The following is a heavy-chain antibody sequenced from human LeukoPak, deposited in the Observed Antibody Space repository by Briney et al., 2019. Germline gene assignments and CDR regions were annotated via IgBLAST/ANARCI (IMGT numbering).Heavy chain of an antibody. CDR3: ARDLAFNWNDETETDY. V-gene: IGHV1-2*06. CDR2: INPNSGGT. CDR1: GYTFTGYY. D-gene: IGHD1-20*01. J-gene: IGHJ4*02. Sequence: ASVKVSCKASGYTFTGYYMHWLRQAPGQGLEWMGRINPNSGGTNYAQKFQGRVTMTRDTSISTAYMELSRLRSDDTAVYYCARDLAFNWNDETETDYWGQGTLVTVSS.